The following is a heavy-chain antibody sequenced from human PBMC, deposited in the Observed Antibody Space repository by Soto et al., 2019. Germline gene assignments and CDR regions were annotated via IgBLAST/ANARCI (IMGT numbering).Heavy chain of an antibody. J-gene: IGHJ5*02. CDR1: GGSISSGDYY. Sequence: SETLSLTCTVSGGSISSGDYYWSWIRQPPGKGLEWIGYIYYSGSTYYNPSLKSRVTISVDTSKNQFSLKLSSVTAADTAVYYCARAYYDGAGSYSNPNWFDPWGQGTLVTVSS. CDR2: IYYSGST. V-gene: IGHV4-30-4*01. D-gene: IGHD3-10*01. CDR3: ARAYYDGAGSYSNPNWFDP.